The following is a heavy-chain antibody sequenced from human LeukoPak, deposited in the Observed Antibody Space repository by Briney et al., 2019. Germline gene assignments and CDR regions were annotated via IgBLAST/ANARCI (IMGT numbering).Heavy chain of an antibody. Sequence: GGSLRLSCAASGFTFSSYGMSWVRQAPGKGLEWVSAISGSGGSTYYADSVMGRFTISRDNSKNTLYLQMNSLRAEDTAVYYCAKGGGFGELLYPYYFDYWGQGTLVTVSS. J-gene: IGHJ4*02. CDR2: ISGSGGST. CDR3: AKGGGFGELLYPYYFDY. D-gene: IGHD3-10*01. CDR1: GFTFSSYG. V-gene: IGHV3-23*01.